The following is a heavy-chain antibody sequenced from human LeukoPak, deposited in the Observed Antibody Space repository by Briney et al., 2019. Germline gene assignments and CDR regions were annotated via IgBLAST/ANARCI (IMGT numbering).Heavy chain of an antibody. CDR2: INHSGST. J-gene: IGHJ4*02. CDR1: GYSISSGYY. V-gene: IGHV4-38-2*02. Sequence: SETLSLTCTVSGYSISSGYYWGWIRQPPGKGLEWIGEINHSGSTNYNPSLKSRVTISVDTSKNQFSLKLSSVTAADTAVYYCAAYYDYVWGSYRYTAHGDYWGQGTLVTVSS. CDR3: AAYYDYVWGSYRYTAHGDY. D-gene: IGHD3-16*02.